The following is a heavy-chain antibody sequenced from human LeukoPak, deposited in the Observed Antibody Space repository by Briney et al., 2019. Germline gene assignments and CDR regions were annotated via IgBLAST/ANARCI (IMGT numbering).Heavy chain of an antibody. J-gene: IGHJ5*02. V-gene: IGHV1-18*01. Sequence: GASVKVSCKASGYSFTTYGITWVRQAPGQGFEWMGWISAYNGNTNSAQNLQGRDTMTTDTSTSTACMELRSLRSDDRAVYYCAREDGSTLNTYYDFWSGYPYNWFDPWGQGTLVTVSS. D-gene: IGHD3-3*01. CDR2: ISAYNGNT. CDR3: AREDGSTLNTYYDFWSGYPYNWFDP. CDR1: GYSFTTYG.